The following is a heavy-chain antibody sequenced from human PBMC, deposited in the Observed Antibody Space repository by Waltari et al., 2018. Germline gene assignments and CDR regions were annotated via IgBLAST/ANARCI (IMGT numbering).Heavy chain of an antibody. CDR3: ARSRDFWSGYDY. V-gene: IGHV5-51*03. CDR1: GYSFTSYW. Sequence: EVQLVQSGAEVRKPGEYLQISCKGSGYSFTSYWIGRVSQMPGKGLEWMGIIYPGDSDTRYSPSFQGKVTISADKSISTAYLQWSSLKASDTAMYYCARSRDFWSGYDYWGQGTLVTVSS. J-gene: IGHJ4*02. D-gene: IGHD3-3*01. CDR2: IYPGDSDT.